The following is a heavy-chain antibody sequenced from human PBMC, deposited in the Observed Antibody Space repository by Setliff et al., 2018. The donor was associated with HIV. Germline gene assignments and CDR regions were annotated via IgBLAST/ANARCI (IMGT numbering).Heavy chain of an antibody. CDR3: ATDRTTTGISMVRGRITVRARYPLDY. CDR2: INVYSGDT. Sequence: ASVKVSCKSSAYPVNKCGIRRVRRAPGKGLEWLAWINVYSGDTNFAQRFQGRVTMTRDASTGTAYMELRNLRSDDTAVYYCATDRTTTGISMVRGRITVRARYPLDYWGPGTLVTVSS. CDR1: AYPVNKCG. D-gene: IGHD3-10*01. J-gene: IGHJ4*02. V-gene: IGHV1-18*01.